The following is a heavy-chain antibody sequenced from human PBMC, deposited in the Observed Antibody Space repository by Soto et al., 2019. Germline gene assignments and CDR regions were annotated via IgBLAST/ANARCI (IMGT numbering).Heavy chain of an antibody. CDR2: ISYDGSNK. CDR3: ASGYSTRGPYYYATDV. Sequence: QVQLVESGGGVVQPGRSLGLSCAASGFTFSRYAMHWVRQAPGKGLEWVAVISYDGSNKYYADSVKGRFTISRDNSESSLYLQMNSLRNEDTAVYFCASGYSTRGPYYYATDVWGQGTTVTVSS. D-gene: IGHD6-13*01. V-gene: IGHV3-30*04. J-gene: IGHJ6*02. CDR1: GFTFSRYA.